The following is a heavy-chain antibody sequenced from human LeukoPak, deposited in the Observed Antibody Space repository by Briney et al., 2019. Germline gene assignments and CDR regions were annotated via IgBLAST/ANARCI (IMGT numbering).Heavy chain of an antibody. D-gene: IGHD1-26*01. V-gene: IGHV5-51*01. Sequence: GESLKISCKGSGYNFSGYWIGWVRQMPGKGLEWMGIIYPGDSDTRYSPSFQGQVTISADKSISTAYLQWSSLKASDTAMYYCARRKGVVGAGYYYYYMDVWGKGTTVTVSS. CDR3: ARRKGVVGAGYYYYYMDV. CDR2: IYPGDSDT. J-gene: IGHJ6*03. CDR1: GYNFSGYW.